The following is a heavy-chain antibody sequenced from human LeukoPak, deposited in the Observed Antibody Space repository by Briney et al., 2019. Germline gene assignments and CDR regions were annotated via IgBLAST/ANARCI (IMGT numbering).Heavy chain of an antibody. CDR2: ISTYNGNT. D-gene: IGHD2-2*01. J-gene: IGHJ6*03. Sequence: GASVKVSCKASAYTSPNYGITWVRQAPGRGLEWMGWISTYNGNTQYAQKFQGRVTMTTDTPTKTVYMELSNLRSNDTAVYYCALPAKGAFFYYYMEVWCKGTTVTVSS. CDR3: ALPAKGAFFYYYMEV. V-gene: IGHV1-18*01. CDR1: AYTSPNYG.